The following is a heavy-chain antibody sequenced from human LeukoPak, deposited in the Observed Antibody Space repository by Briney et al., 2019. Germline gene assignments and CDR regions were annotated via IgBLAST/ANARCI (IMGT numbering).Heavy chain of an antibody. CDR3: VELGITMIGGV. CDR2: ISSSGSTI. Sequence: GGPLRLSCAASGFTFSSYAMNWVRQAPGKGLEWVSYISSSGSTIYYADSVKGRFTISRDNAKNSLYLQMNSLRAEDTAVYYCVELGITMIGGVWGKGTTVTISS. J-gene: IGHJ6*04. V-gene: IGHV3-48*03. D-gene: IGHD3-10*02. CDR1: GFTFSSYA.